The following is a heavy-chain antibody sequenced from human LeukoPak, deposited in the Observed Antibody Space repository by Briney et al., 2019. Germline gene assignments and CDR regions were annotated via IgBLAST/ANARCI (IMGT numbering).Heavy chain of an antibody. V-gene: IGHV3-21*01. CDR3: ARDLFENQWYFDL. CDR1: GFTFSSYS. CDR2: ISSSSSYI. J-gene: IGHJ2*01. D-gene: IGHD2/OR15-2a*01. Sequence: GGSLRLSCAASGFTFSSYSMNWVRQAPGKGLEWVSSISSSSSYIYYADSVKGRFTISRDNAKNSLYLQMNSLRAEDTAVYYCARDLFENQWYFDLWGRGTLVTVSS.